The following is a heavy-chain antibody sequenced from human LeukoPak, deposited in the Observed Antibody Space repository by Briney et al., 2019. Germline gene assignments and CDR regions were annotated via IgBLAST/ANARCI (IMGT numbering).Heavy chain of an antibody. CDR3: ARGRYYYDSSGYLYYFDY. Sequence: ASVKVSCKASGYTFTSYAMHWVRQAPGQRLEWMGWINAGNGNTKYSQKFQGRVTITRDTSASTAYMELSSLRSEDTAVYYCARGRYYYDSSGYLYYFDYWGQGTLVTVSS. V-gene: IGHV1-3*01. D-gene: IGHD3-22*01. CDR1: GYTFTSYA. J-gene: IGHJ4*02. CDR2: INAGNGNT.